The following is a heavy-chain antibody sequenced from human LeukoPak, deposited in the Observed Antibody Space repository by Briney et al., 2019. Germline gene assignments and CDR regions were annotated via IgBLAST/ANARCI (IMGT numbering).Heavy chain of an antibody. Sequence: SETLSLTCTVSGXSISTYYWSWFRQPPGKGLEWIGFIFDGGSTNYNPSLQSRISVSVDTSKSQFSLNLTSVTAADTAVYYCARGYGNRQWLVGYWGQGTLVTVSS. CDR2: IFDGGST. V-gene: IGHV4-59*01. D-gene: IGHD6-19*01. J-gene: IGHJ4*02. CDR1: GXSISTYY. CDR3: ARGYGNRQWLVGY.